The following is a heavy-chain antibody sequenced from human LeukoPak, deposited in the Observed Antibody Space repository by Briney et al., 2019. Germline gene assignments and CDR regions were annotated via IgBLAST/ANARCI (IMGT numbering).Heavy chain of an antibody. CDR3: ATNRGEWNVYYFAY. CDR2: IRSYSSYI. CDR1: GFTFDTYN. V-gene: IGHV3-21*04. J-gene: IGHJ4*02. D-gene: IGHD3-10*01. Sequence: GGSLRLSCAASGFTFDTYNFNWVRQAPGKGLEWVATIRSYSSYIHYGDSIKGRFTISRDDAERSVYLQMDNVRVEDTAVYYCATNRGEWNVYYFAYWGQGTLVTVSS.